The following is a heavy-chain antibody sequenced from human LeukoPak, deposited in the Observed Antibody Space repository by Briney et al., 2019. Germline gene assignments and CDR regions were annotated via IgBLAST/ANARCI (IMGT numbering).Heavy chain of an antibody. Sequence: SETLSLTCTVSGDSISSSNYYWGWIRQPPGKGLEWIGSIYYSGSTYYNPSLKSRVTISVDTSKNQFSLKLSSVTAADTAVYYCARPQYSLGYQNLYTGFDSWGQGTLVTVSS. CDR2: IYYSGST. J-gene: IGHJ5*01. D-gene: IGHD2-2*01. CDR3: ARPQYSLGYQNLYTGFDS. CDR1: GDSISSSNYY. V-gene: IGHV4-39*07.